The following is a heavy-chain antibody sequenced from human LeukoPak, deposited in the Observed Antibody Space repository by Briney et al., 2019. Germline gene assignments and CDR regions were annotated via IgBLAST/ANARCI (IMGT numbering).Heavy chain of an antibody. CDR2: ISGSGGST. V-gene: IGHV3-23*01. CDR1: GFTFSSYA. Sequence: PGGSLRLSCAASGFTFSSYAMSWVRQAPGKGLEWVSAISGSGGSTYYADSVKGRFTISRDNSKNTLYLQMNSLRAEDTAVYYCAKDAQILLWFGELSPLYFDYWGQGTLVTVSS. J-gene: IGHJ4*02. CDR3: AKDAQILLWFGELSPLYFDY. D-gene: IGHD3-10*01.